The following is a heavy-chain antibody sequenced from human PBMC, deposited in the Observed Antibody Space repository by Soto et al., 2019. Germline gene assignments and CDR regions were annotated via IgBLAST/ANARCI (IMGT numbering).Heavy chain of an antibody. CDR2: IGTAGDT. J-gene: IGHJ6*02. D-gene: IGHD6-6*01. V-gene: IGHV3-13*01. CDR3: ARVRARYSSSSTWGIDYYYYGMDV. CDR1: GFTFSSYD. Sequence: GESLKISCAASGFTFSSYDMHWVRQATGKGLEWVSAIGTAGDTYYPGSVKGRFTTSRENAKNSLYLQMNSLRAGDTAVYYCARVRARYSSSSTWGIDYYYYGMDVRGQGTTLTVS.